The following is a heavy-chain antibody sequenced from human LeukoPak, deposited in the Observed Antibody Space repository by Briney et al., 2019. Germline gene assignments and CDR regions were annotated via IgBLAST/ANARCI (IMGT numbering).Heavy chain of an antibody. D-gene: IGHD1-26*01. CDR1: GGSISSYY. CDR3: ARGGRSIVGATGLYAFDI. J-gene: IGHJ3*02. Sequence: SETLSLTCTVSGGSISSYYWSWIRQPPGKGLEWIGYIYYSGSTNYNPSLKSRVTISVDTSKNQFSLKLSSVTAADTAVYYCARGGRSIVGATGLYAFDIWGQGTMVTVSS. V-gene: IGHV4-59*01. CDR2: IYYSGST.